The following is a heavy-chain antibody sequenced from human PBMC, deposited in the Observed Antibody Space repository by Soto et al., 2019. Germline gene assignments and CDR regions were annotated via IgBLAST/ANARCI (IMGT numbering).Heavy chain of an antibody. D-gene: IGHD2-15*01. CDR1: GFTFSSYA. CDR3: AKVVGYCSGGSCYLDY. J-gene: IGHJ4*02. V-gene: IGHV3-23*01. CDR2: ISGSGGST. Sequence: PGGSLRLSCAASGFTFSSYAMSWVRQAPGKGLEWVSAISGSGGSTYYADSVKGRFTISRDNSKNTLYLQMNSLRAEDTAVYYCAKVVGYCSGGSCYLDYWGQGTLVTVSS.